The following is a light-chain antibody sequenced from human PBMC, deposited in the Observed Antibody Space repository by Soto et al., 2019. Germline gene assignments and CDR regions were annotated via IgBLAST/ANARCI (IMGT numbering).Light chain of an antibody. CDR1: SGYSSYI. CDR2: LEGSGSY. Sequence: QSVLTQSSSASASLGSSVKLTCTLSSGYSSYIIAWHQQQPGKAPRYLMKLEGSGSYHKGRGVPDRFSGSSTGADRYLTISNLQFEDEADYYCETWDFNTRVFGGGTKLTVL. CDR3: ETWDFNTRV. J-gene: IGLJ2*01. V-gene: IGLV4-60*02.